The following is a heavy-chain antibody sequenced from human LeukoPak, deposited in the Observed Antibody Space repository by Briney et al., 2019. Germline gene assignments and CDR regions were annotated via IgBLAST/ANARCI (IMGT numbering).Heavy chain of an antibody. CDR2: ISGSGGST. J-gene: IGHJ4*02. Sequence: PGGSLRLSCAASGFTFSSYAMSWVRQAPGKGLEWVSAISGSGGSTYYADSVKGRFTISRDNSKNTLYLQMNSLRAEDTAVYYCAIGERDGYNPSPFDYWGQGTLVTVSS. CDR3: AIGERDGYNPSPFDY. V-gene: IGHV3-23*01. D-gene: IGHD5-24*01. CDR1: GFTFSSYA.